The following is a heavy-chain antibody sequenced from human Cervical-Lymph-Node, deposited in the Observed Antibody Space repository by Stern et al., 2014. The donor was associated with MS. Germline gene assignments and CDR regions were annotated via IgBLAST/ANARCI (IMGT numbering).Heavy chain of an antibody. D-gene: IGHD3-10*01. Sequence: VQLVESGGGVVQPGKSLRVSCVASGFTFSRYGMHWVRQAPGKGLEWVAVIWYDGNSKYYTDSVRGRFTPSRDNSKNTLYLQMNRLSAVDTAVYYCAREGYGGLASYFGMDVWGQGTTVTVSS. CDR1: GFTFSRYG. CDR2: IWYDGNSK. V-gene: IGHV3-33*01. CDR3: AREGYGGLASYFGMDV. J-gene: IGHJ6*02.